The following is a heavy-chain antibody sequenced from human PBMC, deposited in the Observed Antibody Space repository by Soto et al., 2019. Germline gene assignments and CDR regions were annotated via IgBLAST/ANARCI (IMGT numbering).Heavy chain of an antibody. CDR3: ARGQAYCGGDCYAPDFDY. CDR2: IYYSGST. V-gene: IGHV4-59*01. CDR1: GGSISSYS. D-gene: IGHD2-21*02. Sequence: PAETLSLTCTVSGGSISSYSWSWIRQPPGKGLEWIGYIYYSGSTNYNPSLKSRVTISVDTSKNQFSLKLSSVTAADTAVYYCARGQAYCGGDCYAPDFDYWGQGTLVTVSS. J-gene: IGHJ4*02.